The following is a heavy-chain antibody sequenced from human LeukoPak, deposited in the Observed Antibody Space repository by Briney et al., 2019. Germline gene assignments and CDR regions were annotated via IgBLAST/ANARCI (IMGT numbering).Heavy chain of an antibody. CDR2: ISGSGGST. CDR1: GFTISSYT. D-gene: IGHD4-17*01. CDR3: AKDRYGDYSFDY. Sequence: GGSLRLSCAASGFTISSYTMNWVRQAPGKGLEWVSAISGSGGSTYYADSVKGRFTISRDNSKNTLYLQMNSLRAEGTALYYCAKDRYGDYSFDYWGQGTLVTVSS. J-gene: IGHJ4*02. V-gene: IGHV3-23*01.